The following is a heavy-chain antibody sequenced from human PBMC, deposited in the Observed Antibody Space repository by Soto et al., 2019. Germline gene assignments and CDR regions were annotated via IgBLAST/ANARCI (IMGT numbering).Heavy chain of an antibody. J-gene: IGHJ4*02. CDR1: GFTFSSYA. Sequence: PGGSLRLSCAASGFTFSSYAMSWVRQAPGKGLEWVSAISGSGGSTYYAHSVKGRFTISRDNSKNTLYLQMNSLRAEDTAVYYCAKHTYYYDSSGPFEYWGQGTLVTVSS. CDR2: ISGSGGST. D-gene: IGHD3-22*01. CDR3: AKHTYYYDSSGPFEY. V-gene: IGHV3-23*01.